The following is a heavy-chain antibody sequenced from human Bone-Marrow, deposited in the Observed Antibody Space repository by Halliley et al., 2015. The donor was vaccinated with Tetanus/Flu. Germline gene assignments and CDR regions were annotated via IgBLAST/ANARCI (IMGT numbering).Heavy chain of an antibody. J-gene: IGHJ4*02. CDR2: INPSGGSP. V-gene: IGHV1-46*01. CDR3: AREGAREDLEDVDENLAY. Sequence: INPSGGSPNYAQKFQGRVTMTSESSSTTVYMEVSGLRSDDTAVYYCAREGAREDLEDVDENLAYWGQGTLVTVSS. D-gene: IGHD3-10*02.